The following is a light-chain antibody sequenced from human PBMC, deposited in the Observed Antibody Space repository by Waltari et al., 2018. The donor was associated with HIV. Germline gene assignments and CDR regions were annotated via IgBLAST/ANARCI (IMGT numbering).Light chain of an antibody. CDR2: VNSDGSH. V-gene: IGLV4-69*01. J-gene: IGLJ3*02. CDR3: QTWENGPKV. Sequence: QLVLTQSPSASASLGASVKLTCTLSSGHSRYDIAGHQQQPEKGPRYLMKVNSDGSHNKGDGIPDRFSGSSSGAERYLTISSLQSDDEADYYCQTWENGPKVFGGGTKLTVV. CDR1: SGHSRYD.